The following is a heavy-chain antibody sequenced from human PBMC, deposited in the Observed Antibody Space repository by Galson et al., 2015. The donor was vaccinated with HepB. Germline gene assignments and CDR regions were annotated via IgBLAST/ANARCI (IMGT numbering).Heavy chain of an antibody. CDR3: AKATTTVRATKNACDY. CDR2: ISGSGGST. Sequence: SLRLSCAASGFTFSSYAMSWVRQAPGKGLEWVSAISGSGGSTYYADSVKGRFTISRDNSKNTLYLQMNSLRAEDTAVYYCAKATTTVRATKNACDYWGQGTLVTVSS. J-gene: IGHJ4*02. D-gene: IGHD3-10*01. CDR1: GFTFSSYA. V-gene: IGHV3-23*01.